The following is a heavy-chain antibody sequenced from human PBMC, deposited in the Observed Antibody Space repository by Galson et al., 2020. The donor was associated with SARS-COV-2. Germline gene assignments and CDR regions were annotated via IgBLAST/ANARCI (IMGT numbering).Heavy chain of an antibody. CDR1: GGTISSSSYY. CDR3: ARAMQYYYDSSGYYRVFYFDY. Sequence: SETLSLTCTVSGGTISSSSYYWGRHRQPPGQGLEWTGSIYYSGSTYYNPSLNSRVTITDDTSKNQFSLKLSSVTAADTAVYYCARAMQYYYDSSGYYRVFYFDYWGQGTLVTVSS. D-gene: IGHD3-22*01. V-gene: IGHV4-39*01. J-gene: IGHJ4*02. CDR2: IYYSGST.